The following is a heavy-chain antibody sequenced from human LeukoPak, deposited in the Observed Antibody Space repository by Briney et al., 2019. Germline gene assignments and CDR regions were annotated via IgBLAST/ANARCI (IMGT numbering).Heavy chain of an antibody. Sequence: PGGSLRLSCAASGFTFSSYSMNWVRQAPGKGLEGVSSISSSSSYIYYADSVKGLFTISRDNAKNSLYLQMNSLRAEDTAVYYCEREYYDSSGYYPDYWGQGTLVTVSS. CDR3: EREYYDSSGYYPDY. CDR1: GFTFSSYS. J-gene: IGHJ4*02. D-gene: IGHD3-22*01. V-gene: IGHV3-21*01. CDR2: ISSSSSYI.